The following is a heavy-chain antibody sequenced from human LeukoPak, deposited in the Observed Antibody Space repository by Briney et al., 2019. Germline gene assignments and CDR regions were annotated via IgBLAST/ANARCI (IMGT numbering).Heavy chain of an antibody. V-gene: IGHV4-59*08. J-gene: IGHJ6*03. D-gene: IGHD5-18*01. CDR1: GGSISSYY. Sequence: SETLSLTCTVSGGSISSYYWSWIRQPPGKGLEWIGYIYYSGSTNYNPSLKSRVTISVDTSKNQFSLKLSSVTAADTAVYYCARHPPGYGPSSHMDVWGKGTTVTVSS. CDR3: ARHPPGYGPSSHMDV. CDR2: IYYSGST.